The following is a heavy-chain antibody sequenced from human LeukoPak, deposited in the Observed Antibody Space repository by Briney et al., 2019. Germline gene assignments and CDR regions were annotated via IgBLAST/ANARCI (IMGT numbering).Heavy chain of an antibody. CDR2: INPNNGGT. D-gene: IGHD1-26*01. Sequence: ASVNVSCKSSGYTFTGYYIHWVRQAPGQGLEWMGWINPNNGGTNYAQKFQGRVTMTRDTSITTTYMDLSRLRSDDTAVYYCARALRSGSYYEVDYWGQGTLVTVSS. V-gene: IGHV1-2*02. J-gene: IGHJ4*02. CDR1: GYTFTGYY. CDR3: ARALRSGSYYEVDY.